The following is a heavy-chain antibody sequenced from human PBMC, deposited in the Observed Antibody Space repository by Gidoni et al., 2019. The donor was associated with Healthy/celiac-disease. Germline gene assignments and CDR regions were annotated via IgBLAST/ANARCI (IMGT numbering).Heavy chain of an antibody. CDR2: ISYDGSNK. J-gene: IGHJ4*02. D-gene: IGHD3-9*01. CDR3: ARDPSILTGYYEAFDY. V-gene: IGHV3-30*01. Sequence: QVQLVESGGGVVQPGRSLRLSCAASGFPFSSYAMHWVRQAPGKGLEWVAVISYDGSNKYYADSVKGRFTISRDNSKNTLYLQMNSLRAEDTAVYYCARDPSILTGYYEAFDYWGQGTLVTVSA. CDR1: GFPFSSYA.